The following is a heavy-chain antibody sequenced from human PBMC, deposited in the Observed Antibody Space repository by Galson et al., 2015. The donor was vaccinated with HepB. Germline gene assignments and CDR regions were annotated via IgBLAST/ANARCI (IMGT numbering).Heavy chain of an antibody. D-gene: IGHD5-24*01. J-gene: IGHJ6*03. V-gene: IGHV1-69*10. CDR1: GGTFSSYA. Sequence: SVKVSCKASGGTFSSYAISWVRQAPGQGLEWMGGIIPILGIANYAQKFQGRVTITADKSTSTAYMELSSLRSEDTAVYYCAREGWGDGYNTRLPYYYYMDVWGKGTTVTVSS. CDR3: AREGWGDGYNTRLPYYYYMDV. CDR2: IIPILGIA.